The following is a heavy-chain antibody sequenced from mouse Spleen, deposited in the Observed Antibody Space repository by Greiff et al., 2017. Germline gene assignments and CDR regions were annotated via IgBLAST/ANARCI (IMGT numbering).Heavy chain of an antibody. CDR2: ISYSGST. V-gene: IGHV3-2*02. CDR1: GYSITSDYA. D-gene: IGHD1-1*01. CDR3: ARSYYGYAMDY. Sequence: ESGPGLVKPSQSLSLTCTVTGYSITSDYAWNWIRQFPGNKLEWMGYISYSGSTSYNPSLKSRISITRDTSKNQFFLQLNSVTTEDTATYYCARSYYGYAMDYWGQGTSVTVSS. J-gene: IGHJ4*01.